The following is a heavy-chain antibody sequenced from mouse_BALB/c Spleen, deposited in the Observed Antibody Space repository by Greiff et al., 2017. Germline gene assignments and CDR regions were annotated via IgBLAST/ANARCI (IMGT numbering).Heavy chain of an antibody. J-gene: IGHJ3*01. CDR1: GYAFTNYL. CDR2: INPGSGGT. CDR3: AVRRGY. V-gene: IGHV1-54*03. Sequence: VMLVESGAELVRPGTSVKVSCKASGYAFTNYLIEWVKQRPGQGLEWIGVINPGSGGTNYNEKFKGKATLTADKSSSTAYMQLSSLTSDDSAVYFCAVRRGYWGQGTLVTVSA. D-gene: IGHD2-14*01.